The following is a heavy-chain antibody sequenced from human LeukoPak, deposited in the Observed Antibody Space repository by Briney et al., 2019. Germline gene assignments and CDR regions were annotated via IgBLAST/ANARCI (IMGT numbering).Heavy chain of an antibody. J-gene: IGHJ4*02. CDR1: GFTFSSHW. V-gene: IGHV3-7*01. D-gene: IGHD6-19*01. CDR2: IKQDGSEK. CDR3: ARAVSGLFDY. Sequence: GGSLRLSCAASGFTFSSHWMSWVRQAPGKGLEGVANIKQDGSEKYYLDSVKGRLTISRDNARTSLYLQMNSLRAEDTAVYYCARAVSGLFDYWGQGTLVTVSS.